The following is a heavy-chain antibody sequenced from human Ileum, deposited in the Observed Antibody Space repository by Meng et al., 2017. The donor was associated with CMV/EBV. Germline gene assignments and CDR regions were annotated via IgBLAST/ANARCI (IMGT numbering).Heavy chain of an antibody. D-gene: IGHD3-9*01. CDR3: ARDLKRLSDNYYDLLTATPNGAFDY. Sequence: HWVRRAPGQGLEWLGWIIAANGNTKYSAESQGRIGITRDMSASTVYMELSSLRLEDTALYYCARDLKRLSDNYYDLLTATPNGAFDYWGQGTLVTVSS. V-gene: IGHV1-3*03. CDR2: IIAANGNT. J-gene: IGHJ4*02.